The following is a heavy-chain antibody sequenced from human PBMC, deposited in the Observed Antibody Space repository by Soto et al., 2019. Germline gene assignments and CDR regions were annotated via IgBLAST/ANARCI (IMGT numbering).Heavy chain of an antibody. D-gene: IGHD6-19*01. J-gene: IGHJ4*02. V-gene: IGHV3-53*01. Sequence: EVLLVESGGGLIQPGGPLRLSCAAAGFNVSDNYMGWVRQDPGKGLEWVSSFFTGGSTDYADSVKGRFTISRDDSKNTVYLQTNSLRAEDTAVYFCVRERRGLGIGFDHWGQGTLVTVSS. CDR3: VRERRGLGIGFDH. CDR2: FFTGGST. CDR1: GFNVSDNY.